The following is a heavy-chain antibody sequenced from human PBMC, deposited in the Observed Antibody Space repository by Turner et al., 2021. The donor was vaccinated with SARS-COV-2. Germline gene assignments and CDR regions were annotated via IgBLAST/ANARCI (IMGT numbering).Heavy chain of an antibody. V-gene: IGHV4-39*02. CDR3: ASQASSFWYYYFDS. J-gene: IGHJ4*02. CDR2: IYYSGST. Sequence: QLQLQESGPGLVKPSETLSLTCTVSGGSISSSSYYWGWIRQPPGKGLEWIGSIYYSGSTYYNPSLKSRVTISIDTSKNHFSLKLSSVTAADTAVYYCASQASSFWYYYFDSWGQGTLVTVSS. D-gene: IGHD6-13*01. CDR1: GGSISSSSYY.